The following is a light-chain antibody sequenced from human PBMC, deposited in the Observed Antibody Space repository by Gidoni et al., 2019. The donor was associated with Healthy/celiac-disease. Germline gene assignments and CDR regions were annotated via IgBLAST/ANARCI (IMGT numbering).Light chain of an antibody. J-gene: IGLJ1*01. Sequence: QPASVSGSPGQSITISCTGTSSDVGGYNYVSWYQQHPGKAPKLMIYDVSNRPSGVSNRFSGSKSGNTASLTISGLQAEDEADYYCSSYTSSSTYVCGTGTKVTVL. CDR2: DVS. CDR1: SSDVGGYNY. V-gene: IGLV2-14*03. CDR3: SSYTSSSTYV.